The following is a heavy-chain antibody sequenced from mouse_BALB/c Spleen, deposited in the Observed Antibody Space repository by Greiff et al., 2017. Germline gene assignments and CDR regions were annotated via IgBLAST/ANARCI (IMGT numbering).Heavy chain of an antibody. D-gene: IGHD4-1*01. CDR1: GFTFSSYT. V-gene: IGHV5-6-4*01. Sequence: EVQLVESGGGLVKPGGSLKLSCAASGFTFSSYTMSWVRQTPEKRLEWVATISSGGSYTYYPDSVKGRFTISRDNAKNTLYLQMSSLKSEDTAMYYCTRETGTYFDYWGQGTTLTVSS. CDR2: ISSGGSYT. J-gene: IGHJ2*01. CDR3: TRETGTYFDY.